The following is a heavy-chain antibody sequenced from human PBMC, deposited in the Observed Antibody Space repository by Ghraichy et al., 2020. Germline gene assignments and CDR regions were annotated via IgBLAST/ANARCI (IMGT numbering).Heavy chain of an antibody. CDR1: GFSFSTYS. D-gene: IGHD1-26*01. CDR2: ISSSTNTI. J-gene: IGHJ4*02. V-gene: IGHV3-48*02. Sequence: LSLTCAASGFSFSTYSMNWVRQAPGKGLEWVSYISSSTNTIYYADSVKGRFTIFRDNAKNSLYLQMNSLRDEDTAVYYCARVSGVGATKGACLDYWGQGTLVTVSS. CDR3: ARVSGVGATKGACLDY.